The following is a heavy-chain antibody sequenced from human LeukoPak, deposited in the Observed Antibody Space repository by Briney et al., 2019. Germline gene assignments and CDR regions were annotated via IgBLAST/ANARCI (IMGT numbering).Heavy chain of an antibody. J-gene: IGHJ1*01. CDR2: IKQDGSEK. CDR3: ARDGGYGDMF. CDR1: GFTFSSYA. Sequence: TGGSLRLSCAASGFTFSSYAMHWVRQAPGKGLEWVANIKQDGSEKYYVDSVKGRFTISRDNAKNSLLLEMNSLRAEDTAVYYCARDGGYGDMFWGQGTLVTVSS. D-gene: IGHD4-17*01. V-gene: IGHV3-7*01.